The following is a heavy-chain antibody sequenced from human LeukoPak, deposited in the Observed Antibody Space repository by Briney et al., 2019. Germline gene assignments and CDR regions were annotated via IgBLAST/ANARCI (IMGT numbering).Heavy chain of an antibody. V-gene: IGHV3-21*04. CDR3: ARGLTTVTSLASY. CDR2: ITSRSSSM. Sequence: NPGGSLRLSCAASGFTFSSYSMNWVRQAPGKGLEWVSSITSRSSSMSYADSVRGRFTISRDNAKNSLYLQMNSLGAEDTAMYYCARGLTTVTSLASYWGQGTLVTVSS. D-gene: IGHD4-17*01. J-gene: IGHJ4*02. CDR1: GFTFSSYS.